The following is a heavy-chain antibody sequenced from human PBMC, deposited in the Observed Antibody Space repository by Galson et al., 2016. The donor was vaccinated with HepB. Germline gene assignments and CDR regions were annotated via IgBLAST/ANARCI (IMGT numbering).Heavy chain of an antibody. D-gene: IGHD6-13*01. Sequence: SLRLSCAASGFTVSRNYMGWVRQAPGKGLECVSVIYSSDTSYYADSVKGRFTISRHNSRNTLNLQMNSLRAEDTALYYCARGAGYSSSWYAAGRAFDIWGEGTVVTVSS. J-gene: IGHJ3*02. V-gene: IGHV3-53*04. CDR1: GFTVSRNY. CDR2: IYSSDTS. CDR3: ARGAGYSSSWYAAGRAFDI.